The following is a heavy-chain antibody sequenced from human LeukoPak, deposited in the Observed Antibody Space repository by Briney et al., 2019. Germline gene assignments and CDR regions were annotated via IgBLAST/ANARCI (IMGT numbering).Heavy chain of an antibody. CDR2: IYYSGST. J-gene: IGHJ4*02. CDR1: GGSISSYY. V-gene: IGHV4-59*01. D-gene: IGHD3-22*01. CDR3: AREAYDSSGYYRAYFDY. Sequence: PSETLSLTCTVSGGSISSYYWGWIRQPPGKGLEWIGYIYYSGSTNYKPSLKSRVTISVDTSKNQSSLKLNSVTAADTAVYYCAREAYDSSGYYRAYFDYWGQGTLVTVSS.